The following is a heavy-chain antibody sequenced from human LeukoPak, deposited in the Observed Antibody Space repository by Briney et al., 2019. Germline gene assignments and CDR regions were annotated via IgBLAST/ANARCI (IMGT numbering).Heavy chain of an antibody. V-gene: IGHV4-39*07. J-gene: IGHJ4*02. CDR3: ARGVIAAGGNDFDY. CDR2: VYYSGNT. D-gene: IGHD6-13*01. Sequence: SETLSLTCTVSGGSISSSNYYWGWIRQPPGKGLECIGSVYYSGNTYYNPSLKSRVTISVDTSKNQFSLKLSSVTAADTAVYYCARGVIAAGGNDFDYWGQGTLVTVSS. CDR1: GGSISSSNYY.